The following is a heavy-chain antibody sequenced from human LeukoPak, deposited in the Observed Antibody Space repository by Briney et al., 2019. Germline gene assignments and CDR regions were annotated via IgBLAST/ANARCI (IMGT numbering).Heavy chain of an antibody. V-gene: IGHV3-21*01. Sequence: GGGLRLSRAASVFTHSRYSMNWVRPAPGKGGEWVSSISSGSSYIYYADSVKGRFTLCRDNAKNSLYLQMNSLRGEDTAVYYCARERGIAVAGDAFDIWGQGTMVTVSS. CDR2: ISSGSSYI. CDR3: ARERGIAVAGDAFDI. CDR1: VFTHSRYS. D-gene: IGHD6-19*01. J-gene: IGHJ3*02.